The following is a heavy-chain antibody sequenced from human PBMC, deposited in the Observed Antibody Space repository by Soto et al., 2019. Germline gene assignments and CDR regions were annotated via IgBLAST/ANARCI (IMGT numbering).Heavy chain of an antibody. V-gene: IGHV1-2*02. CDR2: INPKSGGT. D-gene: IGHD3-3*01. CDR1: GYTFNDYY. J-gene: IGHJ4*02. Sequence: QVQVVQSGTEVKKPGASVKVSCKASGYTFNDYYMHWVRQAPGQGLEWMGWINPKSGGTNYAQKFQGRVTMTRDTSISTAYVELNRLRSEDTAVYYCARGGITIFGVIDYWGQGTLVTVSS. CDR3: ARGGITIFGVIDY.